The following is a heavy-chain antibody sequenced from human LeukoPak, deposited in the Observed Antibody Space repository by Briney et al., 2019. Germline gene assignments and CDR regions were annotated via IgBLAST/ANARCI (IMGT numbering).Heavy chain of an antibody. Sequence: SETLSLTCTVSGGSISRYYWSWIRQPPGKGREWIGYVYYSGRTNYNPSLKSRVSISVDPSKNQFSLKLSSLTAADTAMYSCARRSVVTAITKDAFDXXXXXXXVTXXS. J-gene: IGHJ3*02. CDR2: VYYSGRT. D-gene: IGHD2-21*02. CDR1: GGSISRYY. CDR3: ARRSVVTAITKDAFDX. V-gene: IGHV4-59*08.